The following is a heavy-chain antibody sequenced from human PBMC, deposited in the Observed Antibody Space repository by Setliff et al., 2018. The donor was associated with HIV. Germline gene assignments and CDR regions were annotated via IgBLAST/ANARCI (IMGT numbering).Heavy chain of an antibody. V-gene: IGHV1-2*02. CDR2: INPNSGGT. D-gene: IGHD3-22*01. J-gene: IGHJ3*01. Sequence: ASVKVSCKASGYTFTGYFLNWVRQAPGQGLEWMGWINPNSGGTNYAQKFQGRVTMTRDTSISTAYMELSRLRSEDTAVYYCARGAYYYDSTGYPRDPFDVWGQGTMVTVSS. CDR3: ARGAYYYDSTGYPRDPFDV. CDR1: GYTFTGYF.